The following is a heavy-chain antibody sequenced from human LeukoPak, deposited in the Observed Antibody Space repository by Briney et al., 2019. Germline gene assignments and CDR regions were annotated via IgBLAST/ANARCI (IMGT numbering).Heavy chain of an antibody. CDR2: IYYSGST. D-gene: IGHD4-17*01. CDR1: GGSISSYY. V-gene: IGHV4-59*08. Sequence: SETLSLTCTVSGGSISSYYWSWIRQPPGKGLEWIGYIYYSGSTNYNPSLKSRVTISVDTSMNQFSLKLSSVTAADTAVYYCARQEYGDFDYWGQGTLVTVSS. J-gene: IGHJ4*02. CDR3: ARQEYGDFDY.